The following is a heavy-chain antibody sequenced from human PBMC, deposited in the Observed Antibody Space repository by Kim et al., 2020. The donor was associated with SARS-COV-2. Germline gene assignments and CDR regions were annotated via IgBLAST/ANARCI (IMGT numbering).Heavy chain of an antibody. CDR1: GGSISSYY. V-gene: IGHV4-59*13. D-gene: IGHD3-9*01. CDR2: IYYSGST. J-gene: IGHJ5*02. Sequence: SETLSLTCTVSGGSISSYYWSWIRQPPGKGLEWIGYIYYSGSTNYNPSLKSRVTISVDTSKNQFSLKLSSVTAADTAVYYCARGASSSTSWRSVLRYFDWLNLFDPWGQGTLVTVSS. CDR3: ARGASSSTSWRSVLRYFDWLNLFDP.